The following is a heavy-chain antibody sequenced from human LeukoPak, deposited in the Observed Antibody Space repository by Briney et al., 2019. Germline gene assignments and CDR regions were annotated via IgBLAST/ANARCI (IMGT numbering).Heavy chain of an antibody. D-gene: IGHD6-13*01. CDR2: MSNSGHT. CDR1: GGSVSGGNYY. CDR3: ARVSAAGTGPDY. Sequence: SQTLSLTCTVSGGSVSGGNYYWSWIRQPPGKGLEWIGFMSNSGHTDSIPSLKGRVTISVDTPKNQFSLNLISLTAADTAVYFCARVSAAGTGPDYWGQGNLVTVSS. J-gene: IGHJ4*02. V-gene: IGHV4-61*01.